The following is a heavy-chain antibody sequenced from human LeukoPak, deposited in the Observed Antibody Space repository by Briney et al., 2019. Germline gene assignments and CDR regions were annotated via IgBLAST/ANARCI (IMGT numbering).Heavy chain of an antibody. CDR1: GGSISSYY. CDR2: IYYSGST. D-gene: IGHD3-3*01. V-gene: IGHV4-59*01. Sequence: SETLSLTCTVSGGSISSYYWSWIRQPPVKGLEWIGYIYYSGSTNYNPSLKSRVTISVDTSKNQFTLKLSSVTAADTAVYYCPRVTRFLGNDYLDYWGQGTLVTVSS. CDR3: PRVTRFLGNDYLDY. J-gene: IGHJ4*02.